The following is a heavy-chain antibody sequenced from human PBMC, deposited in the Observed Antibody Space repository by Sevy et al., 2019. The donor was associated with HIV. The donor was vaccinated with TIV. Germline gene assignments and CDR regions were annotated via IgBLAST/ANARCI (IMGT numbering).Heavy chain of an antibody. Sequence: EGSLRLSCVASGFTFSSYDMHWVRQVTGKGLEWVSGVGPAGDPFYPGSVKGRFTISRENAKNSFYLQMNSLRAGDTAVYYCARSGGYSDYGMDVWGQGTTVTVSS. CDR3: ARSGGYSDYGMDV. CDR1: GFTFSSYD. J-gene: IGHJ6*02. CDR2: VGPAGDP. V-gene: IGHV3-13*05. D-gene: IGHD5-12*01.